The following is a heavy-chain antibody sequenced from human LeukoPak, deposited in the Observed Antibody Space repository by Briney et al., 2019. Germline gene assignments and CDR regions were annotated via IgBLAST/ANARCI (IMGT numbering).Heavy chain of an antibody. D-gene: IGHD6-19*01. CDR1: GFTFSSYS. V-gene: IGHV3-21*01. Sequence: GGSLRLSCAASGFTFSSYSMNWVRQAPGKGLEWVSSISSTSTYTYYADSVKGRFTISRDNAKNSLYLQMNSLRAEDTAVYYCARGGSIAVAGTQDKDYYYYGMDVWGQGTTVTVSS. CDR2: ISSTSTYT. J-gene: IGHJ6*02. CDR3: ARGGSIAVAGTQDKDYYYYGMDV.